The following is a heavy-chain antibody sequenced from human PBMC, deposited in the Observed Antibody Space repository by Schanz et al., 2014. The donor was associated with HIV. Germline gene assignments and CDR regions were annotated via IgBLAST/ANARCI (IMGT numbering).Heavy chain of an antibody. CDR2: IWNDGSNT. J-gene: IGHJ6*02. Sequence: QVQLVESGGGVVQPGRSLRLSCAASGFTFSDYGMHWVRQAPGKGLEWVAVIWNDGSNTFYADSVKGRFTISRDNSKKTVFLQMNNLRAEDTAVYYCARVIVLDTFGDGMDVWGQGTTVTVSS. CDR3: ARVIVLDTFGDGMDV. D-gene: IGHD3-16*01. V-gene: IGHV3-33*01. CDR1: GFTFSDYG.